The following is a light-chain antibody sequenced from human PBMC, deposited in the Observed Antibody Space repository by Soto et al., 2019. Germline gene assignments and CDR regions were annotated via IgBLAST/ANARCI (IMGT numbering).Light chain of an antibody. J-gene: IGKJ1*01. Sequence: EIVLTQSPGTLSLSPGERATLSCRASQSVSNYLAWYQRKPGQAPRLLIYGASSRATGIPDRFSGSGSGTDFTLTISRLEPEDFAVYYCHQYGGSPQTFGQGTKVDIK. V-gene: IGKV3-20*01. CDR2: GAS. CDR1: QSVSNY. CDR3: HQYGGSPQT.